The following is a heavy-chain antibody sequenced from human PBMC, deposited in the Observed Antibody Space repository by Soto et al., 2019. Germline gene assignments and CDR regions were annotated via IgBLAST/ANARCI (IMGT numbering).Heavy chain of an antibody. J-gene: IGHJ3*02. V-gene: IGHV3-23*01. D-gene: IGHD2-21*01. CDR3: AKDQGVVVIAISAFDT. CDR1: GFTFSSYA. Sequence: PGGSLRLSCAASGFTFSSYAMSWVRQAPGKGLEWVSAISGSGGSTYYADSVKGRFTISRDNSKNTLYLQMNSLRAEDTAVYYCAKDQGVVVIAISAFDTWGQGTMVTVSS. CDR2: ISGSGGST.